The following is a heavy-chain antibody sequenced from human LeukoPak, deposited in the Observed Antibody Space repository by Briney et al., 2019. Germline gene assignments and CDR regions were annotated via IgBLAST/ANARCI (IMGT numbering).Heavy chain of an antibody. CDR2: ISGSGVST. CDR1: GFTFSNYA. D-gene: IGHD3-10*01. CDR3: AKGELWFGEPFDY. Sequence: QPGGSLRLSCAASGFTFSNYAMSWVRQIPGRGLEWVSTISGSGVSTYYADSVYADSVQGRFTISRDDSKNTLYLQMNSLRAEDTAIYYCAKGELWFGEPFDYWGQGTLVTVSS. J-gene: IGHJ4*02. V-gene: IGHV3-23*01.